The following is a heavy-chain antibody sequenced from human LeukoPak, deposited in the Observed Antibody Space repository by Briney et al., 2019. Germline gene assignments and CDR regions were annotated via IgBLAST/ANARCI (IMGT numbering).Heavy chain of an antibody. J-gene: IGHJ5*02. CDR3: ARAYRGYCSSTSCYRAEFDP. V-gene: IGHV4-34*01. Sequence: AETLSLTCAVSGGTFSGYYWSWIRQPPGKGLEWIGEINHSGSTNYNPSLKSRVTISVDTSKNQFSLKLSSVTAADTAVYYCARAYRGYCSSTSCYRAEFDPWGQGTLVTVSS. D-gene: IGHD2-2*01. CDR1: GGTFSGYY. CDR2: INHSGST.